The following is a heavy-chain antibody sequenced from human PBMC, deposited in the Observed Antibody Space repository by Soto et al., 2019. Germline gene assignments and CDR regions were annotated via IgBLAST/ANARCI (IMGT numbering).Heavy chain of an antibody. D-gene: IGHD2-21*02. J-gene: IGHJ4*02. Sequence: SVKVSCKASGGTFSNYGITWVRQAPGHGLEWMGQIIPIFGTSNYAQKFQGRVTITADKSTSTAYMELSSLRSEDTAVYYCARAGVATDFDYWGQGTPVTVSS. CDR1: GGTFSNYG. V-gene: IGHV1-69*06. CDR3: ARAGVATDFDY. CDR2: IIPIFGTS.